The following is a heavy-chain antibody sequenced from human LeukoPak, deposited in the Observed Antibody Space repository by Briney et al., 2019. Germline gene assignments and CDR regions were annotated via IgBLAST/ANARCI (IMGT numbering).Heavy chain of an antibody. CDR1: RCTFSSYA. D-gene: IGHD5-24*01. CDR2: SSPISGTA. CDR3: AGGPDGSVYFDY. V-gene: IGHV1-69*13. J-gene: IGHJ4*02. Sequence: GSSVNVSYKASRCTFSSYANSWVRHAPAHGVEWMGGSSPISGTANYAQKVQGRVTITADESTSTAYMELSSLRSEDTAVYYCAGGPDGSVYFDYWGQGTLVTVSS.